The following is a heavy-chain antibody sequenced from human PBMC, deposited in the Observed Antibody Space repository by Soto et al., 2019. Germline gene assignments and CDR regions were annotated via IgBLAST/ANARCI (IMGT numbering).Heavy chain of an antibody. CDR3: PRGPYSSGGGYFDY. J-gene: IGHJ4*02. CDR2: ISSSGSPI. CDR1: GFTFSSYE. D-gene: IGHD6-19*01. Sequence: EVQLVESGGGLVQPGGSLRLSCAASGFTFSSYEMNWVRQAPGKGLEWVSYISSSGSPIYYADSVKGRFTISRDNAKNSRSRQMSSLRAEDTAVYYCPRGPYSSGGGYFDYWGQETLVTVSS. V-gene: IGHV3-48*03.